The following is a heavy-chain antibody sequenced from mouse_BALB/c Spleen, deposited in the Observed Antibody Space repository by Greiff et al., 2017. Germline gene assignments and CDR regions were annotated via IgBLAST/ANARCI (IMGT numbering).Heavy chain of an antibody. CDR1: GFTFTDYY. D-gene: IGHD1-1*01. CDR2: IRNKANGYTT. V-gene: IGHV7-3*02. Sequence: EVQVVESGGGLVQPGGSLRLSCATSGFTFTDYYMSWVRQPPGKALEWLGFIRNKANGYTTEYSASVKGRFTISRDNSQSILYLQMNTLRAEDSATYYCAREIYYYGSSYFDYWGQGTTLTVSS. J-gene: IGHJ2*01. CDR3: AREIYYYGSSYFDY.